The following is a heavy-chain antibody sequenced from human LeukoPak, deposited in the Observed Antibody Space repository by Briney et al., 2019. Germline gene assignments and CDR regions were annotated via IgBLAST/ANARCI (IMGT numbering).Heavy chain of an antibody. CDR1: GFTFSSYA. CDR2: ISGSGGST. CDR3: AKDIYSGYDYSLFDY. Sequence: PGGSLRLSCAASGFTFSSYAMSWVRQAPGKGLEWVSAISGSGGSTYYADYVEGRFTISRDNSKNTLYLQMNSLRAEDTAVYYCAKDIYSGYDYSLFDYWGQGTLVTVSS. D-gene: IGHD5-12*01. V-gene: IGHV3-23*01. J-gene: IGHJ4*02.